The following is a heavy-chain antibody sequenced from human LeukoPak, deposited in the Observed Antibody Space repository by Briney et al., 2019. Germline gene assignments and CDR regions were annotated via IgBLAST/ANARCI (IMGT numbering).Heavy chain of an antibody. CDR3: AKEQQSIMISYYYYYYMDV. CDR1: GFTFSSYS. D-gene: IGHD3/OR15-3a*01. CDR2: ISSSSSYI. J-gene: IGHJ6*03. Sequence: GGSLRLSCAASGFTFSSYSMNWVRQAPGKGLEWVSSISSSSSYIYYADSVKGRFTISRDNAKNSLYLQMNSLRAEDTAVYYCAKEQQSIMISYYYYYYMDVWGKGTTVTVSS. V-gene: IGHV3-21*01.